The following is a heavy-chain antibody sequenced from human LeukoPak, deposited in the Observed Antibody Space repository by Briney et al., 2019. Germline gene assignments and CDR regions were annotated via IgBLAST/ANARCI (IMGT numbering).Heavy chain of an antibody. V-gene: IGHV4-59*01. CDR2: IYYSGST. D-gene: IGHD3-10*01. CDR1: GGSISSYY. Sequence: KPSETLSLTCTVSGGSISSYYWSWIRQPPGKGLEWIGYIYYSGSTNYNPSLKSRVTISVDTSKNQFSLKLSSVTAADTAVYYCARAHYYGSGRLDAFDIWGQGTMVTVSS. J-gene: IGHJ3*02. CDR3: ARAHYYGSGRLDAFDI.